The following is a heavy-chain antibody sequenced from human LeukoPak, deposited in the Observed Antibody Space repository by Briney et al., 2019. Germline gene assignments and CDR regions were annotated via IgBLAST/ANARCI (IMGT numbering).Heavy chain of an antibody. Sequence: ASVKVSCKASGYTFTSYDINWVRQATGQGLEWMGWMNPNSGNTGYAQKFQGRVTMTRNTSISTAYMELSSLRSEDTAVYYCAXXXXXXXXXWYSVNYYYGMDVWGQGTTVTVSS. J-gene: IGHJ6*02. CDR3: AXXXXXXXXXWYSVNYYYGMDV. D-gene: IGHD2-15*01. CDR1: GYTFTSYD. CDR2: MNPNSGNT. V-gene: IGHV1-8*01.